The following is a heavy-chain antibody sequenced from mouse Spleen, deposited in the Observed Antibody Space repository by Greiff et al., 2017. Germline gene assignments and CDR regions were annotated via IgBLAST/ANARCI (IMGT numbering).Heavy chain of an antibody. CDR2: IDPETGGT. D-gene: IGHD2-5*01. CDR1: GYTFTDYE. J-gene: IGHJ3*01. Sequence: SGAELVRPGASVTLSCKASGYTFTDYEMHWVKQTPVHGLEWIGAIDPETGGTAYNQKFKGKAILTADKSSSTAYMELRSLTSEDSAVYYCYSNYEAYWGQGTLVTVSA. V-gene: IGHV1-15*01. CDR3: YSNYEAY.